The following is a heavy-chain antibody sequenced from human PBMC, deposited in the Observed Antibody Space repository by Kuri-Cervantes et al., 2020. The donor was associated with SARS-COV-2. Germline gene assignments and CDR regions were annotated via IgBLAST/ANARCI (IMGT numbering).Heavy chain of an antibody. Sequence: GESLKIPCAASGFTFSSYGMHWVRQAPGKGLEWVAVIWYDGSNKYYADSVKGRFTISRDNSKNTLYLQMNSLRAEDTAVYYCAREGVVGATTYYYYGMDVWGQGTTVTVSS. CDR2: IWYDGSNK. J-gene: IGHJ6*02. CDR3: AREGVVGATTYYYYGMDV. D-gene: IGHD1-26*01. V-gene: IGHV3-33*01. CDR1: GFTFSSYG.